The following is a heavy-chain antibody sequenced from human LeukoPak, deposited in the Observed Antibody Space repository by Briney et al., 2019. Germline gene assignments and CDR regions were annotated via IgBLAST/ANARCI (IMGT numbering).Heavy chain of an antibody. J-gene: IGHJ5*02. D-gene: IGHD3-16*02. V-gene: IGHV3-23*01. CDR3: ANLRGIYDYVWGSYRSP. CDR1: GFTFSSYA. Sequence: PGGSLRLSCAASGFTFSSYAMSWVRQAPGKGLEWVSAISGSGGSTYYADSVKGRFTISRDNSKNTLYLQMNSLRAEDTAVYYCANLRGIYDYVWGSYRSPWGQGTLVTVSS. CDR2: ISGSGGST.